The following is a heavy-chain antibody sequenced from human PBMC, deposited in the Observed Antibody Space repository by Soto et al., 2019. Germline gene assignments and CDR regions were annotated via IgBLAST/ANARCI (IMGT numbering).Heavy chain of an antibody. D-gene: IGHD3-3*01. CDR2: INWSSGSV. J-gene: IGHJ4*02. Sequence: PGGSLRLSCVASGFTFDDYAMHWVRQTPGKGLEWVSGINWSSGSVGYVDSVKGRFTISRDNAKNSLYLQMNSLRTEDTALYYCAKGPGHDFWSGYYTHWGQGTLVTVSS. CDR3: AKGPGHDFWSGYYTH. V-gene: IGHV3-9*01. CDR1: GFTFDDYA.